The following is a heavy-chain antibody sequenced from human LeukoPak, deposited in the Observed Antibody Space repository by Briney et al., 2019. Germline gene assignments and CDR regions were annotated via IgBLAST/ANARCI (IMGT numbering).Heavy chain of an antibody. Sequence: GGSLRLSCTASGFTFGDYAMSWFRQAPGEGLEWVGFIRSKARGGTTEYAASVKGRFTISRDDSKSIAYLQMDSLKTEDAAVYYCTRAGRYCSGGSCYSFYWGQGTLVTVSS. CDR1: GFTFGDYA. D-gene: IGHD2-15*01. V-gene: IGHV3-49*03. CDR3: TRAGRYCSGGSCYSFY. J-gene: IGHJ4*02. CDR2: IRSKARGGTT.